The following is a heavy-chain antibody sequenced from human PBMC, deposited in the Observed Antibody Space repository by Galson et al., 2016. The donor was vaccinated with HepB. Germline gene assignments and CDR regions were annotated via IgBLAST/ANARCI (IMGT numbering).Heavy chain of an antibody. CDR1: GDSISNYY. CDR3: AREINGYDSWDNFYYYYMDV. Sequence: SETLSLTCTVSGDSISNYYWSWIRQPPGQGLEYIGYIYYSGSTNYNPSLKSRVTLSVDTSKNQFSLKLTSVTAADTAVYYCAREINGYDSWDNFYYYYMDVWSKGTTVTVSS. V-gene: IGHV4-59*12. J-gene: IGHJ6*03. D-gene: IGHD5-12*01. CDR2: IYYSGST.